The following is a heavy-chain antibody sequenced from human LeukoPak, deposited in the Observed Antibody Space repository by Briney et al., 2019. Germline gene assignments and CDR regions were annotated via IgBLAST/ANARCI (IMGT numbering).Heavy chain of an antibody. Sequence: GGSLRLSCAVSGFTVSSNYMSWVRQVPGKGLEWVSVIYDIGNTYYADSVKGRFTISRDTSKNTVYLQMNSLRAEDTAVYYCARGGMRRPYDCWGQGALVTVSS. J-gene: IGHJ4*02. CDR2: IYDIGNT. CDR1: GFTVSSNY. CDR3: ARGGMRRPYDC. V-gene: IGHV3-53*01. D-gene: IGHD1-14*01.